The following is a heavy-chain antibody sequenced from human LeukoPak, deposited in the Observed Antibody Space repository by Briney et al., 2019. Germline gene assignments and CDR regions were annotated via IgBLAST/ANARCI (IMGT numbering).Heavy chain of an antibody. CDR3: ARGPSGCHNT. V-gene: IGHV3-66*01. CDR2: IYSGGST. J-gene: IGHJ4*02. Sequence: PGGSLRLSCAASGFTFSSYWMHWVRQAPGKGLVWVSLIYSGGSTYYADSVKGRFTISRDNSKNTLYLQMNSLRAEDTAVYYCARGPSGCHNTGGQGTLVTVSS. D-gene: IGHD5-12*01. CDR1: GFTFSSYW.